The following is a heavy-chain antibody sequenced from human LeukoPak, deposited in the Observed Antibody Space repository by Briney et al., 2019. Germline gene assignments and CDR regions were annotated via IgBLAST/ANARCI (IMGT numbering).Heavy chain of an antibody. Sequence: GASVKVSCKASGYTFTSYGISWVRQAPGQGLEWMGWISTYNGNTNYAQRLQGRVTMTTDTSTSTAYMELRSLTSDDTAAYYCARGSSSTSGFHYWGQGTLVTVSS. V-gene: IGHV1-18*01. CDR2: ISTYNGNT. D-gene: IGHD2-2*01. CDR3: ARGSSSTSGFHY. CDR1: GYTFTSYG. J-gene: IGHJ4*02.